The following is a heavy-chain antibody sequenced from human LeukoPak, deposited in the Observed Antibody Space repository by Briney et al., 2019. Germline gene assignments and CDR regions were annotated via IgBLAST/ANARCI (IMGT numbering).Heavy chain of an antibody. CDR3: ARDQAFIVGATHVPFDY. J-gene: IGHJ4*02. V-gene: IGHV1-69*04. Sequence: ASVKVSCKASGYTFTNYGISWVRQAPGQGLEWMGRIIPILGIANYAQKFQGRVTITADKSTSTAYMELSSLRSEDTAVYYCARDQAFIVGATHVPFDYWGQGTLVTVSS. D-gene: IGHD1-26*01. CDR2: IIPILGIA. CDR1: GYTFTNYG.